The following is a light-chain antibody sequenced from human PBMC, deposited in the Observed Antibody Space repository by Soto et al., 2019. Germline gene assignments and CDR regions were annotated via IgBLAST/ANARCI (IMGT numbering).Light chain of an antibody. CDR2: GAS. CDR1: QSVSRSY. Sequence: EIVLTQSPGTLSLSPGERATLSCRASQSVSRSYLAWYQQKPGQAPRLLIYGASNRASGIPDRFSGSGSGTDFTLTISRLEPEDFAVYYCQNCSLLSFTFGPGTRVDIK. CDR3: QNCSLLSFT. V-gene: IGKV3-20*01. J-gene: IGKJ3*01.